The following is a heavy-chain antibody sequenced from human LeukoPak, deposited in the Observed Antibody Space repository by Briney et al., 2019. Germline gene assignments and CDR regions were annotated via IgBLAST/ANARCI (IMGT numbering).Heavy chain of an antibody. J-gene: IGHJ4*02. Sequence: PGGSLRLSRAASGFTFSSYWMSWVRQAPGKGLEWVANIKQDGSEKYYVDSVKGRFTISRDNAKNSLYLQMNSLRAEDTAVYYRARDRGHSSGWYRFDYWGQGTLVTVSS. CDR1: GFTFSSYW. CDR3: ARDRGHSSGWYRFDY. CDR2: IKQDGSEK. D-gene: IGHD6-19*01. V-gene: IGHV3-7*03.